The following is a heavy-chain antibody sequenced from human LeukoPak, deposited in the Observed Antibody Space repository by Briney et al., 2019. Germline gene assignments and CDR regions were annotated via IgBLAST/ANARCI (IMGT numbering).Heavy chain of an antibody. D-gene: IGHD3-16*01. CDR3: ARRLPTLEAFDI. Sequence: GESLKISCKGSGYSFTTYWIAWVRQMPGKGLEWMGIIYPGDSDARYSPSLQGQVTISADKSISTAYLQWSGLKASDTAMYYCARRLPTLEAFDIWGQGTMVTVSS. CDR1: GYSFTTYW. V-gene: IGHV5-51*01. J-gene: IGHJ3*02. CDR2: IYPGDSDA.